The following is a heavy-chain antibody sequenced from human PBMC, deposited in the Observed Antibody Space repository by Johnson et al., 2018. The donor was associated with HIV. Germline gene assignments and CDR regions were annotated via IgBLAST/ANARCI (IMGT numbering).Heavy chain of an antibody. Sequence: QVQLVESGGGVVQPGRSLRLSCAASGFTFSSYAMHWVRQAPGKGLEWVAVISYDGSNKYYADSVKGRFTISRDNAKNSLYLQMNSLRAEDTAVYYCARDQDYDSSGDYDSFDIWGQGTMVTVSS. CDR2: ISYDGSNK. CDR3: ARDQDYDSSGDYDSFDI. V-gene: IGHV3-30*04. D-gene: IGHD3-22*01. J-gene: IGHJ3*02. CDR1: GFTFSSYA.